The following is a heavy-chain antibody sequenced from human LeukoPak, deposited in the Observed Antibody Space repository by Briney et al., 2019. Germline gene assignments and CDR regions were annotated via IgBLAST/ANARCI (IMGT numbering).Heavy chain of an antibody. D-gene: IGHD2-2*02. J-gene: IGHJ4*02. CDR1: GFTFSSYA. CDR3: ARARYCTSTSCYIDY. Sequence: GGSLRLSCAASGFTFSSYAMSWVRQAPGKGLEWVSSISGSGSSTYYADSVKSRFSISRDNSKNTLYLQMNSLRAEDTALYYCARARYCTSTSCYIDYWGQGTLVTVSS. CDR2: ISGSGSST. V-gene: IGHV3-23*01.